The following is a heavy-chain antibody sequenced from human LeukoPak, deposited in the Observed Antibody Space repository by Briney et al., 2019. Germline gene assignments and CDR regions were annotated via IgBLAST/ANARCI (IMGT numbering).Heavy chain of an antibody. CDR3: ARDQRDCSSTSCYLDY. CDR1: GFTFSSYA. CDR2: IWYDGSNK. V-gene: IGHV3-33*08. J-gene: IGHJ4*02. D-gene: IGHD2-2*01. Sequence: GGSLRLSCAASGFTFSSYAMSWVRQAPGKGLEWVAVIWYDGSNKYYAGSVKGRFTISRDNSKNTLYLQMNSLRAEDTAVYYCARDQRDCSSTSCYLDYWGQGTLVTVSS.